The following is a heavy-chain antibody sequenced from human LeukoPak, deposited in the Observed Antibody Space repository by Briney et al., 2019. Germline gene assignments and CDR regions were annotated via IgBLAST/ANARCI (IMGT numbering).Heavy chain of an antibody. CDR3: ARLPTGSNKHLLDY. CDR1: GGSISSYY. D-gene: IGHD3-9*01. V-gene: IGHV4-4*07. Sequence: SETLSLTCTVSGGSISSYYWSWIRQPAGKGLEWIGRIYTSGSTNYNPSLKSRVTMSVDTSKNQFSLKLSSVTAADTAVYYCARLPTGSNKHLLDYWGQGTLVTVSS. CDR2: IYTSGST. J-gene: IGHJ4*02.